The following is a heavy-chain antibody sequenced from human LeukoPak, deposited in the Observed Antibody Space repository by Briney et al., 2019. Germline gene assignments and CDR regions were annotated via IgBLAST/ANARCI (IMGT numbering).Heavy chain of an antibody. CDR1: GGSISSSSYY. J-gene: IGHJ5*02. V-gene: IGHV4-39*07. Sequence: SETLSLTCTVSGGSISSSSYYWGWIRQPPGKGLEWIRSIYYSGSTYYNPSLKSRVTISVDTSKNQFSLKLSSVTAADTAVYYCARIVGAPNWFDPWGQGTLVTVSS. CDR3: ARIVGAPNWFDP. D-gene: IGHD1-26*01. CDR2: IYYSGST.